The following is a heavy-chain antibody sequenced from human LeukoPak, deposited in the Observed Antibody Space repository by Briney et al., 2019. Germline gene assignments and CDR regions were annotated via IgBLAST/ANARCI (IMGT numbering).Heavy chain of an antibody. CDR2: IYGGGST. J-gene: IGHJ4*02. V-gene: IGHV3-66*01. D-gene: IGHD3-10*01. CDR3: ARDYGRYYGSGPFDS. Sequence: GGSLRLSCAASGFTVSSNSMNWVRQAPGKGLEWVSVIYGGGSTYYAGSVKGRFTISRDNSKNTVYLQMNNLRVEDTAVYYCARDYGRYYGSGPFDSWGQGSLVSVSS. CDR1: GFTVSSNS.